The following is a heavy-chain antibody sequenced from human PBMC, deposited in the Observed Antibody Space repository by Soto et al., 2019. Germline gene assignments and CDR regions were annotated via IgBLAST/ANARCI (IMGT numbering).Heavy chain of an antibody. D-gene: IGHD3-3*01. V-gene: IGHV4-30-4*01. CDR2: IYYSGHT. J-gene: IGHJ4*02. Sequence: SETLSLTCTVSGGSITSGDYYWSWIRQPPGKGLEWIGYIYYSGHTYYNPSLKSRLTISVDTSKNQFSLKLSSVTAADTAVYYCSGTYGSGWGRRFFDYWGQGALVTVSS. CDR1: GGSITSGDYY. CDR3: SGTYGSGWGRRFFDY.